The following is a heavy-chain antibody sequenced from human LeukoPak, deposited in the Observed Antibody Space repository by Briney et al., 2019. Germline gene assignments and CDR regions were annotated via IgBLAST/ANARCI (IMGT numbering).Heavy chain of an antibody. Sequence: ASVKVSCKASGYTFSGYYMHWVRQAPGQGLEWMGWINPNSGGTKYAQKFQGRVTMTRDTSISTGYMEVSRLRSDDTAVYYCAREPFTIFGVVIPNGGFADYWGQGTLVTVSS. V-gene: IGHV1-2*02. J-gene: IGHJ4*02. CDR1: GYTFSGYY. CDR3: AREPFTIFGVVIPNGGFADY. D-gene: IGHD3-3*01. CDR2: INPNSGGT.